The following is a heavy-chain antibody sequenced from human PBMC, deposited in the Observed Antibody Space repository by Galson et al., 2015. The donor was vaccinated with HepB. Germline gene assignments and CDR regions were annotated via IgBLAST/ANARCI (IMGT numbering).Heavy chain of an antibody. CDR1: GFTFSTYN. V-gene: IGHV3-21*01. CDR3: ARDLVTPGTGAFDI. D-gene: IGHD4-23*01. J-gene: IGHJ3*02. CDR2: ISSTSSYI. Sequence: SLRLSCAASGFTFSTYNMNWVRQAPGKGLEWVSSISSTSSYIYYADSVKGRFTISRDNAKNSLYLQMNSLRAEDTAVYYCARDLVTPGTGAFDIWGQGTMVTVSS.